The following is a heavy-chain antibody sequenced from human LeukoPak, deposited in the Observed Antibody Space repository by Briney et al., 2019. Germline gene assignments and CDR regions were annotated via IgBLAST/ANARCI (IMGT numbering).Heavy chain of an antibody. V-gene: IGHV3-23*01. J-gene: IGHJ4*02. CDR1: GFTFSSYA. CDR2: ISGSGGST. CDR3: AKDYRNYDSSSVLLFDY. D-gene: IGHD3-22*01. Sequence: PGGSLRLSCAASGFTFSSYAMSWVRQAPGKGLEWVSAISGSGGSTYYADSVKGRFTISRDNSKNTLYLQMNSLRAEDTAVYYCAKDYRNYDSSSVLLFDYWGQGTLVTVSS.